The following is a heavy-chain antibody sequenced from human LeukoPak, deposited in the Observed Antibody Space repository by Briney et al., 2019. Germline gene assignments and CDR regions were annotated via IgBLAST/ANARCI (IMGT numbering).Heavy chain of an antibody. Sequence: GGSLRLSCAASGFTFSSYSMNWVRQAPGKGLEWVSSISSSSSYIYYADSVKGRFTISRDNAKNSLYLQMNSLRAEDTAVYYCARDEVFGYCSGGSCYFDYWGQGTLVTVSS. J-gene: IGHJ4*02. CDR1: GFTFSSYS. D-gene: IGHD2-15*01. V-gene: IGHV3-21*01. CDR3: ARDEVFGYCSGGSCYFDY. CDR2: ISSSSSYI.